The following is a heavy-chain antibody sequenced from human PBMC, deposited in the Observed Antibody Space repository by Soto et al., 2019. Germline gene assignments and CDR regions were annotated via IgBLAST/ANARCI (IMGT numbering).Heavy chain of an antibody. CDR1: GFTFSSYS. J-gene: IGHJ4*02. V-gene: IGHV3-48*02. D-gene: IGHD1-26*01. Sequence: EVQLVESGGGLVQPGGSLRLSCAASGFTFSSYSMNWVRQAPGKGLEWVPYISSSSSTIYYADSVKGRFTISRDNAKNLLYLQMNSLRDEDTAVYYCARVNRVGATDFDYWGQGTLVTVSS. CDR3: ARVNRVGATDFDY. CDR2: ISSSSSTI.